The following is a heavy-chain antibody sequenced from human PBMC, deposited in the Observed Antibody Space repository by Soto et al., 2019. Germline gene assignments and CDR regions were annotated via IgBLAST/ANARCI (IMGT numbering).Heavy chain of an antibody. D-gene: IGHD2-15*01. Sequence: EVQLVESGGVVVQPGGSLRLSCAASGFTFYDYAMHWVRQAPGKGLEWVSLISWDGSRSYYAESVKGRFIISSYNKKESLSLLMASLGTEDSGLYYCAKDVGSGATSAGSTRLVSWGEGTQVAVSS. CDR2: ISWDGSRS. CDR1: GFTFYDYA. J-gene: IGHJ4*02. CDR3: AKDVGSGATSAGSTRLVS. V-gene: IGHV3-43D*04.